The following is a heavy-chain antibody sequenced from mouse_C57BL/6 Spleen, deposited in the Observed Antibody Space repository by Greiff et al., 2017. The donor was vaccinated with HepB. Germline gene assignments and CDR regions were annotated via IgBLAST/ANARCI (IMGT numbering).Heavy chain of an antibody. CDR2: IYPGNSDT. CDR3: TRKVLRQGAMDY. J-gene: IGHJ4*01. Sequence: VQLQQSGTVLARPGASVKMSCKTSGYTFTSYWMHWVKQRPGQGLEWIGAIYPGNSDTSYNQKFKGKAKLTAVTSASTAYMELSSLTNEDSAVYYCTRKVLRQGAMDYWGQGTSVTVSS. CDR1: GYTFTSYW. D-gene: IGHD2-12*01. V-gene: IGHV1-5*01.